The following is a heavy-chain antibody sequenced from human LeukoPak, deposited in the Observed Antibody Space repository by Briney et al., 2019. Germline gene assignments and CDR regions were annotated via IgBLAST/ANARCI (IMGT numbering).Heavy chain of an antibody. Sequence: GGSLRLSCAASGFAFNTYSMNWVRQAPGKGLEWVSYIRSDSSIIYYADSVKGRFTMSRDNGKNSLYLQMNSLRVEDTAVYFCARVQAGKWDFDYCCQGTLVTVSS. CDR2: IRSDSSII. J-gene: IGHJ4*02. CDR1: GFAFNTYS. D-gene: IGHD2-8*01. V-gene: IGHV3-48*01. CDR3: ARVQAGKWDFDY.